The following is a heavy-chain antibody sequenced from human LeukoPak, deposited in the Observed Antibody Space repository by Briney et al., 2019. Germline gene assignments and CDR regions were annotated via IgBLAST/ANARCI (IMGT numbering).Heavy chain of an antibody. V-gene: IGHV3-30*01. CDR2: ISYDGSNK. J-gene: IGHJ4*02. D-gene: IGHD3-3*01. CDR1: GFTFSSYA. CDR3: AREERTFGVVIDY. Sequence: AGGSLRLSCAASGFTFSSYAMQWVRQAPGKGLEWVAVISYDGSNKYYADSVKGRFTISRDNSKNTLYLQMNSLRAEDTAVYYCAREERTFGVVIDYWGQGTLVTVSS.